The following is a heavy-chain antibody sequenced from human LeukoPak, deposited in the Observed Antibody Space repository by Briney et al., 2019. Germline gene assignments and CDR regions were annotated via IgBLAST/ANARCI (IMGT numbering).Heavy chain of an antibody. CDR2: IYHSGST. CDR1: GYSISSGYY. J-gene: IGHJ4*02. CDR3: ARLTRAGRALSYYYDSSGYSY. V-gene: IGHV4-38-2*02. Sequence: SETLSLTCTVSGYSISSGYYWGWIRQPPGKGLEWIGSIYHSGSTYYNPSLKSRVTISVDTSKNQFSLKLSSVTAADTAVYYCARLTRAGRALSYYYDSSGYSYWGQGTLVTVSS. D-gene: IGHD3-22*01.